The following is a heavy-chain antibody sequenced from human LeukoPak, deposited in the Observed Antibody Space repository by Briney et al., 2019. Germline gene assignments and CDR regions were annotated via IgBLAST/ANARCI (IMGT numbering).Heavy chain of an antibody. D-gene: IGHD2-15*01. CDR3: ARDFGYCSGGSCSSAIDI. V-gene: IGHV4-59*12. CDR1: GGSISNYY. J-gene: IGHJ3*02. CDR2: TYYSGTT. Sequence: SETLSLTCTVSGGSISNYYWNWIRQPPGKGLEWIGYTYYSGTTNYNPSLKSRVSMSVDTSKNQFSLKLSSVTAADTAVYYCARDFGYCSGGSCSSAIDIWGQGTMVTVSS.